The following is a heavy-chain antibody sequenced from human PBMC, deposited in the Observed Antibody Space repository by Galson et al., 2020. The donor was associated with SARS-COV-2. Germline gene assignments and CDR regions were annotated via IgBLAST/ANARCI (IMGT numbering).Heavy chain of an antibody. CDR1: GFSVSNNY. CDR2: IYSTGNI. V-gene: IGHV3-53*01. CDR3: AKGGRLPNCGHTSCFGDAFDI. D-gene: IGHD2-2*01. Sequence: GESLKISCAASGFSVSNNYMTWVRQAPGQGLEWVSVIYSTGNIYYADSVKGRFTISRDNSRNTLYLQMNNLRAEDSAMYYCAKGGRLPNCGHTSCFGDAFDIWGRGTMLTVSS. J-gene: IGHJ3*02.